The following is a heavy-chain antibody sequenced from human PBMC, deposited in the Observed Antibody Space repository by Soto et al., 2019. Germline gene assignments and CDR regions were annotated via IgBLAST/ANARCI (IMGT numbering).Heavy chain of an antibody. CDR2: IYHSGST. Sequence: SETLSLTCAVSGASISSGNWWSWVRQPPGKGLEWIGEIYHSGSTNYNPSLRSRVTISVDKSKNQFSLKLSSVTAADTAVYYCARGMGGNSGGNFFDYWGQGTLVTVSS. V-gene: IGHV4-4*02. CDR1: GASISSGNW. CDR3: ARGMGGNSGGNFFDY. J-gene: IGHJ4*02. D-gene: IGHD2-21*02.